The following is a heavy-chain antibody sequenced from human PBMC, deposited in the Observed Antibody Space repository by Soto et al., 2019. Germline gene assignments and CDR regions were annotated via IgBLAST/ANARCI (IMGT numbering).Heavy chain of an antibody. V-gene: IGHV1-46*01. D-gene: IGHD2-15*01. CDR2: INPSGGTT. CDR1: GYTFTRYH. CDR3: ARVRGGGSEYFFDY. Sequence: GASVKVSCKASGYTFTRYHVHWVRQAPGQGLEWMAIINPSGGTTYYVQKFEGRVTLTTDTSTNTVYMELSSLRSDDTAVYYCARVRGGGSEYFFDYWGQGTLVTVSS. J-gene: IGHJ4*02.